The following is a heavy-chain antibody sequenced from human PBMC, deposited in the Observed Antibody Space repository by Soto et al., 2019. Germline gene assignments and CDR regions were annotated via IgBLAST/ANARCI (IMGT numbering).Heavy chain of an antibody. J-gene: IGHJ6*02. Sequence: SVKVSCKASGGTFSSYAISWVRQAPGQGLEWMGGIIPIFGTANYAQKFQGRVTITADESTSTAYMELSSLRSEDTAVYYCAGARDVVVAPAAPYGMDVWGQGTTVTVSS. CDR3: AGARDVVVAPAAPYGMDV. CDR2: IIPIFGTA. V-gene: IGHV1-69*13. D-gene: IGHD2-2*01. CDR1: GGTFSSYA.